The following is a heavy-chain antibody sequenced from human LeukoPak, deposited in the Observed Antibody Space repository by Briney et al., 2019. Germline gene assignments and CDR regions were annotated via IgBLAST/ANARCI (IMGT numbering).Heavy chain of an antibody. J-gene: IGHJ6*03. Sequence: SGPALVKHTQTLTLTCTFSGFSLSTRGLCVSWIRQPPGKALGWIARNDWDDDKYYSSSLKTRLTISKDTSKNQVVLTMTNMDPVDTATYYCARIKTVTNYYYYYMDVWGKGTTVTVSS. D-gene: IGHD4-17*01. V-gene: IGHV2-70*10. CDR1: GFSLSTRGLC. CDR3: ARIKTVTNYYYYYMDV. CDR2: NDWDDDK.